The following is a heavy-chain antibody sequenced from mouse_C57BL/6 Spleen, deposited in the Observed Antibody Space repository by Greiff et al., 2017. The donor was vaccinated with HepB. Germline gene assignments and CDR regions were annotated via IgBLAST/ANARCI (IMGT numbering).Heavy chain of an antibody. CDR1: GYTFTSYW. Sequence: VQLQQSGAELVKPGASVKLSCKASGYTFTSYWMHWVKQRPGRGLEWIGRIDPNSGGTKYNEKFKSKSTLTVDNPSSTAYMQRSSMTSEYSAVYDCARGPDYDGRAWFAYWGQVTLVTVSA. D-gene: IGHD2-4*01. CDR2: IDPNSGGT. J-gene: IGHJ3*01. V-gene: IGHV1-72*01. CDR3: ARGPDYDGRAWFAY.